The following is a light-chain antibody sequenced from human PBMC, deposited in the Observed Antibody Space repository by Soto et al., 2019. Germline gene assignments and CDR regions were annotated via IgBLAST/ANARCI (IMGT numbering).Light chain of an antibody. CDR1: SSDVGSYNL. CDR3: GADAQAGSGTVV. Sequence: QSALTQPASVSGSPGQSITISCTGTSSDVGSYNLVSWYQQQPGKAPKLMIYEVTKRPSGVSNRFSGSKSGNTASMTISGLQAEDEADYHCGADAQAGSGTVVVGGGTKLTV. CDR2: EVT. J-gene: IGLJ3*02. V-gene: IGLV2-23*02.